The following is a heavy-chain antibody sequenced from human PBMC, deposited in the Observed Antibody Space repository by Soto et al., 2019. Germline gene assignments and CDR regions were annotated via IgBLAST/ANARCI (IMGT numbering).Heavy chain of an antibody. Sequence: ASVKVSCKASGYTFTSYAMHWVRQAPGQRLEWMGWINADNGNTKYSQKFQGRVTMTRDTSASTAYMELRSLRSDDTAVYYCARTTRSGWPRGSWGQGTLITVSS. CDR3: ARTTRSGWPRGS. J-gene: IGHJ4*02. CDR1: GYTFTSYA. D-gene: IGHD6-19*01. CDR2: INADNGNT. V-gene: IGHV1-3*01.